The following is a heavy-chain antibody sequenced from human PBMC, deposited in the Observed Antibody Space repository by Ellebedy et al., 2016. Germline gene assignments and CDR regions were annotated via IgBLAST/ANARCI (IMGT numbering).Heavy chain of an antibody. CDR2: ISVYNGNT. J-gene: IGHJ4*02. CDR3: ARDYRSSSEKFDY. D-gene: IGHD2-2*01. V-gene: IGHV1-18*01. Sequence: ASVKVSXXASGYTFSNYGISWVRQAPGQGLEWMGWISVYNGNTNYAQSLQGRVTMTTDTSTSTACMELRSLRSDDTAVYYCARDYRSSSEKFDYWGQGTLVTVSS. CDR1: GYTFSNYG.